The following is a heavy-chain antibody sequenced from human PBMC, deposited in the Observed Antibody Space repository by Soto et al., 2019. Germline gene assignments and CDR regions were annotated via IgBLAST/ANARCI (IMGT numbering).Heavy chain of an antibody. Sequence: ESGGGVVQPGRSLRLSCAASGFTFSNYGMHWVRQAPDKGLELVAVIWYDGSNKNYVDSVKGRFTISRDNSKNTLYLQMNSLRAEDTAVYYCARDPYGDYVHDAFDIWGQGTMVTVSS. CDR1: GFTFSNYG. D-gene: IGHD4-17*01. V-gene: IGHV3-33*01. J-gene: IGHJ3*02. CDR3: ARDPYGDYVHDAFDI. CDR2: IWYDGSNK.